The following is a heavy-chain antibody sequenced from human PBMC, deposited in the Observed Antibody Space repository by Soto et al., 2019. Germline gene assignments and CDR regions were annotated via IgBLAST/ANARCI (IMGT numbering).Heavy chain of an antibody. CDR3: ARGAYECGDYVDAFDI. V-gene: IGHV3-7*04. Sequence: EVQLVESGGGLVQPGGSLRLSCVVSGFTFSNYWMSWVRQAPGKGLEWVADIKQDGSEKYYVDSVKGRFTISRDNAKNSLYLQMNCLRSEDTAMYYCARGAYECGDYVDAFDIWGQGTMVTVSS. J-gene: IGHJ3*02. CDR1: GFTFSNYW. D-gene: IGHD4-17*01. CDR2: IKQDGSEK.